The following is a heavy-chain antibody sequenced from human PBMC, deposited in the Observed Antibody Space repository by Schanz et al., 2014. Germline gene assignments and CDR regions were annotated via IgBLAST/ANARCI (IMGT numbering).Heavy chain of an antibody. V-gene: IGHV1-69*04. CDR2: IIPSLGLA. CDR1: GYTFTDYP. CDR3: ARDRLECGAECYSVEVFEI. Sequence: QVQLVQSGAEVKKPGASVKVSCKTSGYTFTDYPINWVRQAPGRRLEWMGRIIPSLGLAKYEQKFQDKVTITADTSTTTAYMELSGLRSEDTAVYYCARDRLECGAECYSVEVFEIWGQGTLVIVSS. J-gene: IGHJ4*02. D-gene: IGHD2-21*01.